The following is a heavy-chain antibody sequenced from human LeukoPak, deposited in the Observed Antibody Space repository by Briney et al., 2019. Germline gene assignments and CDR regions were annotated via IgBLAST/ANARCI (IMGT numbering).Heavy chain of an antibody. Sequence: ASVTVSFKASGYTFTGYYMHWVRQAPGQGLAWMGWINPNSGGTNYAQKFQGRVTMTRDTSISTAYMELSRLRSDDTAVYYCARDYYGSGSFDYWGQGTLVTVSS. CDR1: GYTFTGYY. D-gene: IGHD3-10*01. CDR2: INPNSGGT. CDR3: ARDYYGSGSFDY. J-gene: IGHJ4*02. V-gene: IGHV1-2*02.